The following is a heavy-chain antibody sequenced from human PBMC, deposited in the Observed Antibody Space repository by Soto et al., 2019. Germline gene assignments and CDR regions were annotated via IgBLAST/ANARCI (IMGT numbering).Heavy chain of an antibody. CDR2: ISGSGGST. J-gene: IGHJ6*02. D-gene: IGHD3-22*01. Sequence: PGGSLRLSCAASGFTFSSYAMSWVRQAPGKGLEWVSAISGSGGSTYYADSVKGRFTISRDNSKNTLYLQMNSLRAEDTAVYYCAKVSRWVEANYDSSGYDKVGGPMDVWGQGTTVTVSS. CDR1: GFTFSSYA. V-gene: IGHV3-23*01. CDR3: AKVSRWVEANYDSSGYDKVGGPMDV.